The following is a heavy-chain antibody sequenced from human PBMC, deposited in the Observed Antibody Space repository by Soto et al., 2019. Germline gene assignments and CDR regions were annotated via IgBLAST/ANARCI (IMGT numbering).Heavy chain of an antibody. J-gene: IGHJ3*02. D-gene: IGHD5-18*01. CDR3: ARVKYSYGLDAFDI. CDR1: GYTFTAYH. CDR2: INPNSGGT. V-gene: IGHV1-2*04. Sequence: SVKVSFSASGYTFTAYHMPFVRQAPGQGLEWMGWINPNSGGTNYAQKFQGWVTMTRDTSISTAYMELSRLRPDDTAVYYCARVKYSYGLDAFDIWGQGTMVTVSS.